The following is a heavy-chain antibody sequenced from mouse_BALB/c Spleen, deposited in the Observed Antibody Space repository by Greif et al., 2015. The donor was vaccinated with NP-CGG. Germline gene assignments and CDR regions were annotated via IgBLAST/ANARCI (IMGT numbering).Heavy chain of an antibody. V-gene: IGHV14-3*02. CDR3: ASFYYDYDGFDY. CDR2: IDPANGNT. J-gene: IGHJ2*01. Sequence: EVKLVESGAELVKPGASVKLSCTASGFNIKDTYMHWVKQRPEQGLEWIGRIDPANGNTKYDPKFQGKATITADTSSNTAYLQLSSLTSKDTAVYYCASFYYDYDGFDYWGQGTTLTVSS. D-gene: IGHD2-4*01. CDR1: GFNIKDTY.